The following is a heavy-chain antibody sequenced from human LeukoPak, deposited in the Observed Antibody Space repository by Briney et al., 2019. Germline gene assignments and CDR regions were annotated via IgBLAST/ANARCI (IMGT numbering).Heavy chain of an antibody. J-gene: IGHJ3*02. CDR2: IYYSGST. Sequence: SETLSLTCTVSGGSISSYYWSWIRQPPGKGLEWIGYIYYSGSTNYNPSLKSRVTISVDTSKNQFSLKLSSVTAADTAVYYCARDWGLLWFGELLSGAFDIWGQGTMVTVSS. D-gene: IGHD3-10*01. V-gene: IGHV4-59*01. CDR1: GGSISSYY. CDR3: ARDWGLLWFGELLSGAFDI.